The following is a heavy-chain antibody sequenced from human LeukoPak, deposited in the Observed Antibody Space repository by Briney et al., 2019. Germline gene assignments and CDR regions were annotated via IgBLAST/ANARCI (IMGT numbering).Heavy chain of an antibody. CDR1: GYTFASYA. D-gene: IGHD2-2*02. V-gene: IGHV1-8*01. CDR2: MNPNSGNT. Sequence: GASVKVSCKASGYTFASYAINWVRQATGQGLEWMVWMNPNSGNTGYPQQFQGRFTMTRNTPISTAYMELSSLRSEDTAVYYCARACSSTSCYKHEFDYWGKGTLVTVSS. CDR3: ARACSSTSCYKHEFDY. J-gene: IGHJ4*02.